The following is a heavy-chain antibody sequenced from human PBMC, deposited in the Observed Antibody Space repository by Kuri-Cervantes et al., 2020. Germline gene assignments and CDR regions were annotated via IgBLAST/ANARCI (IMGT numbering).Heavy chain of an antibody. CDR2: IYHSGST. V-gene: IGHV4-38-2*01. CDR3: ASKASYNWNDPRYYYYMDV. J-gene: IGHJ6*03. D-gene: IGHD1-1*01. Sequence: ESLKISCAVSGYSISSGYYWGWIRQPPGKGLEWIGSIYHSGSTYYNPSLKSRVTISVDTSKNQFSLKLSSVTAADTAVYYCASKASYNWNDPRYYYYMDVWGKGTTVTVSS. CDR1: GYSISSGYY.